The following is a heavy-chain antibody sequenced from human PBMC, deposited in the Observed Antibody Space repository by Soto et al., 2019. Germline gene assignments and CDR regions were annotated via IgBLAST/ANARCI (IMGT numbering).Heavy chain of an antibody. CDR1: GFSLIASVMG. V-gene: IGHV2-70*01. CDR2: IDWDDDK. J-gene: IGHJ6*02. Sequence: SGPTLVNPTQTLTLTFTFSGFSLIASVMGVSWIRQPPGKALEWLALIDWDDDKYYSTSLKTRLTISKDTSKNQVVLTMTNMDPVDTATYYCARIRSPYYGMDVWGQGTTVTVSS. CDR3: ARIRSPYYGMDV.